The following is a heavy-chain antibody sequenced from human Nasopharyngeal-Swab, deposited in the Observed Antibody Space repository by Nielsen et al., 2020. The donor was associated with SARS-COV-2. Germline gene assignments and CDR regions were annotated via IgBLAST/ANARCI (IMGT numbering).Heavy chain of an antibody. CDR3: ASDPPYGSADMYSPDY. CDR1: GGTFSSYA. V-gene: IGHV1-69*04. Sequence: SEKVSCKASGGTFSSYAISWVRQAPGQGLEWMGRIIPILGIANYAQKFQGRVTITADKSTSKAYMELSSLRSEDTAVYYCASDPPYGSADMYSPDYWGQGTLVTVSS. CDR2: IIPILGIA. J-gene: IGHJ4*02. D-gene: IGHD3-10*01.